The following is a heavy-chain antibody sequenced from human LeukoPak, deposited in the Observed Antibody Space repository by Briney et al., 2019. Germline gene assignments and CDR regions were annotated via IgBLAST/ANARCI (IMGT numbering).Heavy chain of an antibody. D-gene: IGHD3-3*01. CDR3: ARDIRPYYDFWSGYHQGY. CDR1: GYTFTSYY. J-gene: IGHJ4*02. Sequence: ASVKVSCKASGYTFTSYYMHWVRQAPGQGLEWMGIINPSGGSTSYAQKFQGRVTMTRDTSTSTVYMELSSLRSDDTAVYYCARDIRPYYDFWSGYHQGYWGQGTLVTVSS. V-gene: IGHV1-46*01. CDR2: INPSGGST.